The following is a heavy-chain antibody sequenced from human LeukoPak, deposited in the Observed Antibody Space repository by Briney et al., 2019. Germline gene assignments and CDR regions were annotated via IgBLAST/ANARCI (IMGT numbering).Heavy chain of an antibody. CDR1: GGSISSSSYY. V-gene: IGHV4-39*07. Sequence: PSETLSLTCTVSGGSISSSSYYWGWIRQPPGKGLEWIGSIYYSGSTYYNPSLKSRVTISVDTSKNQFSLKLSSVTAADTAVYYCARVSPLDGDYAFDIWGQGTMVTVSS. J-gene: IGHJ3*02. CDR3: ARVSPLDGDYAFDI. D-gene: IGHD4-17*01. CDR2: IYYSGST.